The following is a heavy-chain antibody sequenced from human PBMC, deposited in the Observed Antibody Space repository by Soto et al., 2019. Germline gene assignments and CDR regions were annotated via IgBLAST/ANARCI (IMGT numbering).Heavy chain of an antibody. J-gene: IGHJ4*02. V-gene: IGHV4-31*03. CDR3: AGRYGGNFDY. Sequence: QGQLQESGPGLVKPSQTLSLTCTVSGGSISSGGYYWSWIRQHPGKGLEWIGYIYYSGSTYYNPSINSRVTISVDTANKQFSLKLSSGTGADTAVYYCAGRYGGNFDYWGQGTLVTVSS. CDR2: IYYSGST. D-gene: IGHD2-15*01. CDR1: GGSISSGGYY.